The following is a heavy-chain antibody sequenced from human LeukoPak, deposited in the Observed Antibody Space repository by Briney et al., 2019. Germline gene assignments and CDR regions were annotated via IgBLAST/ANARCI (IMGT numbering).Heavy chain of an antibody. Sequence: WASVKVSCKASGGTFSSYAISWVRQAPGQGLEWMGGIIPIFGTANYAQKFQGRVTITADKSTSTAYMELSSLRSDDTAVYYCARGHGGNSRGSGVDYWGQGTLVTVSS. CDR1: GGTFSSYA. V-gene: IGHV1-69*06. D-gene: IGHD4-23*01. J-gene: IGHJ4*02. CDR2: IIPIFGTA. CDR3: ARGHGGNSRGSGVDY.